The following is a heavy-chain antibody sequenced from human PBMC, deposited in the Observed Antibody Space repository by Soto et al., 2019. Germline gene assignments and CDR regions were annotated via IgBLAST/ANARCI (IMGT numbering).Heavy chain of an antibody. CDR2: IYYSGST. D-gene: IGHD6-13*01. Sequence: SETLSLTCTVSGGSISSSSYYWGWIRQPPGKGLEWIGSIYYSGSTYYNPSLKSRVTISVDTSKNQFSLKLSSVTAADTAVYYCARHHPEQQDGNWFDPWGQGTLVTVSS. V-gene: IGHV4-39*01. J-gene: IGHJ5*02. CDR3: ARHHPEQQDGNWFDP. CDR1: GGSISSSSYY.